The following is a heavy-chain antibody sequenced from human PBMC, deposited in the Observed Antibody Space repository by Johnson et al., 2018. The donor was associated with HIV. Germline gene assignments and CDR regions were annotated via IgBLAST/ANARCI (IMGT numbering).Heavy chain of an antibody. CDR1: GFTFSSYG. J-gene: IGHJ3*02. CDR3: ASGGWLEGAFDI. CDR2: ISYDGSNQ. D-gene: IGHD6-19*01. V-gene: IGHV3-30*03. Sequence: VQLVESGGGVVQPGRSLRLSCAASGFTFSSYGMHWVRQAPGKGLEWVAVISYDGSNQYYADSVKGRFTISRDNSKNTLYLQMNSLRAEDTAVYYCASGGWLEGAFDIWGQGTMVTVSS.